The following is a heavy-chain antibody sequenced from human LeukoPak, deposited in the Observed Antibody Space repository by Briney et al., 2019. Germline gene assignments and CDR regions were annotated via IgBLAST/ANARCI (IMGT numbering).Heavy chain of an antibody. J-gene: IGHJ3*02. CDR2: IYHSGST. CDR3: ARQWAPHIVVVPAAAFDI. Sequence: PSETLSLTCAVSGYSISSGYYWGWIRQPPGKGLEWIGSIYHSGSTYYNPSLKSRVTISVDTSKNQFSLKLSSVTAADTAVYCCARQWAPHIVVVPAAAFDIWGQGTIVTVSS. V-gene: IGHV4-38-2*01. CDR1: GYSISSGYY. D-gene: IGHD2-2*01.